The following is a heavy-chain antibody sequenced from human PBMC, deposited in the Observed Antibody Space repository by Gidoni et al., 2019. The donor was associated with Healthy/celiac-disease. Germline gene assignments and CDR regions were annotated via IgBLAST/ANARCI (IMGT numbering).Heavy chain of an antibody. Sequence: QVQLVESGGGVVQPGRSLRLSCAASGFPFSSYGMHWVRQAPGKGLEWVAVISYDGSNKYYADSVKGRFTISRDNSKNTLYLQMNSLRAEDTAVYYCAKDSESSGWSNFDYWGQGTLVTVSS. D-gene: IGHD6-19*01. CDR2: ISYDGSNK. CDR1: GFPFSSYG. V-gene: IGHV3-30*18. CDR3: AKDSESSGWSNFDY. J-gene: IGHJ4*02.